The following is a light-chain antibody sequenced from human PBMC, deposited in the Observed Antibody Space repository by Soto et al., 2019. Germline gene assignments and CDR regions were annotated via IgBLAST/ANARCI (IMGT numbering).Light chain of an antibody. CDR3: QQYNRYSPT. V-gene: IGKV1-5*03. CDR2: QAS. J-gene: IGKJ1*01. CDR1: QSISSW. Sequence: DIQMTQSPSTLSASVGDRVTITCRASQSISSWLAWYQQKPGKAPNLLIYQASSLQTGVPSRFSGSGSGTEFTLTISSLQPNDFATYYCQQYNRYSPTFGQGTKVEIK.